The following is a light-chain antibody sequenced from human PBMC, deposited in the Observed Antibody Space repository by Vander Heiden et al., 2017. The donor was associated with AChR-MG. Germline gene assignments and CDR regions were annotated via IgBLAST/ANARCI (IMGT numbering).Light chain of an antibody. Sequence: QSVLTQPPSASGTPGQRVTISCSGSSSNIGSNPVNWYQQLPGTAPKLLIYSNNQRPSGVPDRFSGSKSGTSASLAISGLQSEDEADYYCAPWDDNLNGPVFGAGTKVTVL. CDR1: SSNIGSNP. J-gene: IGLJ1*01. CDR2: SNN. V-gene: IGLV1-44*01. CDR3: APWDDNLNGPV.